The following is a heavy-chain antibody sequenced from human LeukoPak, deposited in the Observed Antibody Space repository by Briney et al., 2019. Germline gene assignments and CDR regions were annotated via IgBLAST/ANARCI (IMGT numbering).Heavy chain of an antibody. CDR3: ARGRHPPPYNWNYYYYYYMDV. V-gene: IGHV1-8*02. D-gene: IGHD1-20*01. Sequence: HCASVKVSCKASGGTFSSYAISWVPQAPGQGLEWMGWMNPNSGNTGYAQKFQGRVTMTRNTSISTAYMDLTSLRPEDTAGYNVARGRHPPPYNWNYYYYYYMDVWGKGTTVTISS. CDR1: GGTFSSYA. J-gene: IGHJ6*03. CDR2: MNPNSGNT.